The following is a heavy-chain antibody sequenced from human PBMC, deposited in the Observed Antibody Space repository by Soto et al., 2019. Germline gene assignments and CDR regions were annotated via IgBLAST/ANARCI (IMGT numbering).Heavy chain of an antibody. CDR3: GKGRSYYYYYGVDV. V-gene: IGHV3-23*01. D-gene: IGHD1-26*01. J-gene: IGHJ6*02. CDR1: GFTFSSCA. Sequence: GGSLRLSCAASGFTFSSCAMGWVRQAPGKGLEWVSDIIDSGASTYYADAVKGRFTISRDNSKSTLFLQMNSLRAEDTAVYYCGKGRSYYYYYGVDVWGQGTTVTVSS. CDR2: IIDSGAST.